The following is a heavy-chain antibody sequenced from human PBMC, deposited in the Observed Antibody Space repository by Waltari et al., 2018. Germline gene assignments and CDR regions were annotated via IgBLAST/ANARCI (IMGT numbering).Heavy chain of an antibody. CDR2: ISYDGNDE. CDR1: GFKSSIYG. Sequence: QVQLVESGGGVVQPGGSLRLSWAGAGFKSSIYGMHWVRQAQGKGLEWVAIISYDGNDEYYADSVRGRFTISRDNSKDTLDLQMNSLTSEDTAVYYCARDFDPGMDVWGQGTTVTVSS. J-gene: IGHJ6*02. CDR3: ARDFDPGMDV. D-gene: IGHD3-9*01. V-gene: IGHV3-30*03.